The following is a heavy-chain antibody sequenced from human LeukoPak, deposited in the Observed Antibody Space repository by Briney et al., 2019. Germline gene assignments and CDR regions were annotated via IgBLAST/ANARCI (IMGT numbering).Heavy chain of an antibody. Sequence: PSETLSLTCTVSGGSISSSSYYWGWIRQPPGKGLEWIGSIYYSGSTYYNPSLKSRVTISVDTSKNQFSLKLSSVTAADTAVYYCARGDYSNYRNWFDPWGQGTLVTVSS. CDR3: ARGDYSNYRNWFDP. J-gene: IGHJ5*02. D-gene: IGHD4-11*01. V-gene: IGHV4-39*01. CDR2: IYYSGST. CDR1: GGSISSSSYY.